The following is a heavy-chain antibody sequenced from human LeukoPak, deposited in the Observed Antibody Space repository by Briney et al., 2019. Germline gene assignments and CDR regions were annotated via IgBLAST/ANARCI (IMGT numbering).Heavy chain of an antibody. CDR2: MNPNSGNT. Sequence: ASVKVSCKASGYTFTSYDINWVRQATGQGLEWMGWMNPNSGNTGYAQKFQGRVTMTRNTSISTAYMELSSLRSEDTAVYYCARTYYYGSGSYYSLQPWGQGTLVTVSS. CDR1: GYTFTSYD. CDR3: ARTYYYGSGSYYSLQP. J-gene: IGHJ5*02. V-gene: IGHV1-8*01. D-gene: IGHD3-10*01.